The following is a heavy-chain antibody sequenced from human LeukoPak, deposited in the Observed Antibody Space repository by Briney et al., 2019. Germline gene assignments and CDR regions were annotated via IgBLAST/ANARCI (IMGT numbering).Heavy chain of an antibody. D-gene: IGHD6-13*01. CDR3: ARRGTSSSWAYFDY. J-gene: IGHJ4*02. CDR2: IKRDGSEK. CDR1: GFTFSSYW. V-gene: IGHV3-7*05. Sequence: GGSLRLSCAASGFTFSSYWMTWVRQAPGKGLEWVAKIKRDGSEKYYVDSVKGRFTISRDNAKNSLYLQMNSLGAEDTAVYYCARRGTSSSWAYFDYWGQGTLVTVSS.